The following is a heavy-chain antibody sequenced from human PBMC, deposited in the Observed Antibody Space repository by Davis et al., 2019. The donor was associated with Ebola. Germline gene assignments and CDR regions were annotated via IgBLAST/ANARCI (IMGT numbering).Heavy chain of an antibody. CDR1: GFTFSDYY. J-gene: IGHJ4*02. CDR2: ISSSGKTI. CDR3: AREGGLRYFDWLLYPFDY. V-gene: IGHV3-11*04. Sequence: GESLKISCAASGFTFSDYYMSWIRQAPGKGLEWISHISSSGKTIYYADSVRGRFTISRDNAKTSLYLQLNSLRAEDTAVYYCAREGGLRYFDWLLYPFDYWGQGTLVTVSS. D-gene: IGHD3-9*01.